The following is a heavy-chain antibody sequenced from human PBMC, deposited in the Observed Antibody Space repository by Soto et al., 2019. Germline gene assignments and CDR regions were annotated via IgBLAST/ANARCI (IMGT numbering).Heavy chain of an antibody. CDR1: GGSISTYY. V-gene: IGHV4-59*01. J-gene: IGHJ4*02. CDR3: ARHTVTIRAGFDY. D-gene: IGHD2-21*01. CDR2: THYSGNT. Sequence: QVQLQESGPGLVKPSETLSLTCTVSGGSISTYYWDWIRQPQGKELEWIGYTHYSGNTNYHPSLKSRVTISLDTSRNQFSLKLSSVTAADTAIYYCARHTVTIRAGFDYWGQGALVTVSS.